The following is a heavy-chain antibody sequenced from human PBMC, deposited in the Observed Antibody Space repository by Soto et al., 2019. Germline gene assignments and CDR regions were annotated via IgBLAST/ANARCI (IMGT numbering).Heavy chain of an antibody. D-gene: IGHD4-17*01. Sequence: QVRLEESGPGLVKPSETLSLICSVSGGSVNNADYFWSWIRHHPENGLEWIRYIYYSGSTRYNPSFKTRATLSIDTSKNQFSLSRNSVMVADTAVYFCARDAVYGGSRGGMDVWGRGTTVTVSS. CDR2: IYYSGST. J-gene: IGHJ6*02. CDR3: ARDAVYGGSRGGMDV. V-gene: IGHV4-31*03. CDR1: GGSVNNADYF.